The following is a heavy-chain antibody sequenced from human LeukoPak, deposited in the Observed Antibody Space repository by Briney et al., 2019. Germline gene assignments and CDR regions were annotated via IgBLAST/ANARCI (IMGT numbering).Heavy chain of an antibody. J-gene: IGHJ4*02. Sequence: GGSLRLSCAASGLTFSSHWMHWVRQAPGKGLEWVSGITWHSENIDYADSVKGRFTISRDNAKNSLYLEMNSLRVEDTALYFCVAVPETDFWIGFYLDYWGQGTLVTVSS. V-gene: IGHV3-9*01. D-gene: IGHD3-3*01. CDR3: VAVPETDFWIGFYLDY. CDR2: ITWHSENI. CDR1: GLTFSSHW.